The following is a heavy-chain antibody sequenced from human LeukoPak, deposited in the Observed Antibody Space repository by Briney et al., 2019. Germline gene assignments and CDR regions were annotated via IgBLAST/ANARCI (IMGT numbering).Heavy chain of an antibody. Sequence: GGSLRLSCAASGFTFDDYAMHWVRQPPGKGLEWVAGISRDSRVTGYEDSVKGRFTISRDSGEKFVYLQMNSLRTEDTALYYCAKVIAHLSYAMDVWGQGTTVTVSS. D-gene: IGHD2-15*01. CDR2: ISRDSRVT. J-gene: IGHJ6*02. CDR1: GFTFDDYA. CDR3: AKVIAHLSYAMDV. V-gene: IGHV3-9*01.